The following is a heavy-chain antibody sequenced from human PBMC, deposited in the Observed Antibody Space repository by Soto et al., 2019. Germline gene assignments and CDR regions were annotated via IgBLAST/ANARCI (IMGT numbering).Heavy chain of an antibody. J-gene: IGHJ4*02. CDR2: IWYDGSNK. Sequence: QVQLVESGGGVVQPGRSLRLSCAASGFTFSSYGMHWVRQAPGKGLEWVAVIWYDGSNKYYADSVKGRFTISRDNSKNTLYLQINSLRAEDTAVYYCEREGGYDFWSAYDFDYWGQGTLVTVSS. CDR3: EREGGYDFWSAYDFDY. D-gene: IGHD3-3*01. CDR1: GFTFSSYG. V-gene: IGHV3-33*01.